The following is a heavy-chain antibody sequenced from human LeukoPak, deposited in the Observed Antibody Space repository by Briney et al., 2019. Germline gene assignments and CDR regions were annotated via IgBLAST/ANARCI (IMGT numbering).Heavy chain of an antibody. J-gene: IGHJ3*02. D-gene: IGHD3-22*01. V-gene: IGHV3-33*01. CDR2: IWYDGSNK. CDR3: ASGDYYDSSGYFPLRAFDI. Sequence: EGSLRLSCAASGFTFSSYGMHWVRQAPGKGLEWVAVIWYDGSNKYYADSVKGRFTISRDNSKNTLYLQMNSLRAEDTAVYYCASGDYYDSSGYFPLRAFDIWGQGTMVTVSS. CDR1: GFTFSSYG.